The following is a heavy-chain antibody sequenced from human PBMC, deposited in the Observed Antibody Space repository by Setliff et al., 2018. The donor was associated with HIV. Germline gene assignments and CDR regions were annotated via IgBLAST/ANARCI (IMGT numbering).Heavy chain of an antibody. CDR1: GFTFNTYT. Sequence: GGSLRLSCAASGFTFNTYTMNWVRQVPGKGLEWVSSISSRSSDIYYAAAVKGRFTISRDNSKNTLYLQMNSLRAEDTAVYYCARRTSVGSLAWGQGTLVTVSS. CDR2: ISSRSSDI. D-gene: IGHD3-10*01. V-gene: IGHV3-21*04. CDR3: ARRTSVGSLA. J-gene: IGHJ5*01.